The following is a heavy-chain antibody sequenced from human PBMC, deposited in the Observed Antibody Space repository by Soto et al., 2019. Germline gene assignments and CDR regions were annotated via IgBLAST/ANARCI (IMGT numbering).Heavy chain of an antibody. CDR3: AAGEASSRNLAPYYLDF. D-gene: IGHD6-13*01. J-gene: IGHJ4*02. Sequence: SETLSLTCTVSGGSISNFYWTWIRQPPGKGLEWFGYIHYSGATSFFPSYNPSLRGRVTISEDTSKNQFSLKLLSVTTADTAVYFCAAGEASSRNLAPYYLDFWGQGTLVTVSS. CDR2: IHYSGATSFFP. V-gene: IGHV4-59*01. CDR1: GGSISNFY.